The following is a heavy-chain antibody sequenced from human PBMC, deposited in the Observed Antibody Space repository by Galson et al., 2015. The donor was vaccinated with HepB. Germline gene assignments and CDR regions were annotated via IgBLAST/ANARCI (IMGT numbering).Heavy chain of an antibody. CDR1: GYTFTGYY. Sequence: SVKVSCKASGYTFTGYYLHWVRQAPGQGLEWMGWLTPGSGGTNYAQNFQGRVTMTRDTSISTAYMELSSLRSDDTAVYYCARVGLGRAGMDVWGQGTTVTVSS. V-gene: IGHV1-2*02. J-gene: IGHJ6*02. CDR3: ARVGLGRAGMDV. CDR2: LTPGSGGT.